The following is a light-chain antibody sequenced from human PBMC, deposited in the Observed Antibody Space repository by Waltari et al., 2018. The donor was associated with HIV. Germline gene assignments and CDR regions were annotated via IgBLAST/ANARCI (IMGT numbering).Light chain of an antibody. CDR1: QNISNY. V-gene: IGKV1-39*01. CDR2: GAS. Sequence: DMQMTQSPSSLSAFVGDRVTITCRASQNISNYLNWYQQKPAKAPKILIYGASNLQSGVPSRFSGSGSGTDFTLSISNLQPEDFATYYCQQSYTTPRTFGGGTKVEIK. CDR3: QQSYTTPRT. J-gene: IGKJ4*01.